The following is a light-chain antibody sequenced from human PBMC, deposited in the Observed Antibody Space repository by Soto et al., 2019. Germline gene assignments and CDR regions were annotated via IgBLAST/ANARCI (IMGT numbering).Light chain of an antibody. Sequence: EIVLTQSPGTLSLSPGERATLSCRASQSVGTYLAWYQQKPGQAPRLLIYGASSRATGIPDRFSGSESGTDVTLTISRLEPEDSAVYYWQQYVSIPLTFGGGTKVDIK. CDR3: QQYVSIPLT. V-gene: IGKV3-20*01. CDR2: GAS. J-gene: IGKJ4*01. CDR1: QSVGTY.